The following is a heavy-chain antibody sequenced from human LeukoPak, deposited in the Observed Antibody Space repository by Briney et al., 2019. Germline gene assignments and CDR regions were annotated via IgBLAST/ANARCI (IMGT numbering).Heavy chain of an antibody. J-gene: IGHJ3*01. CDR2: INRDGGLT. Sequence: GGSVRLSCVASGFTFSENRMHWVRQAPGKGLAWVSHINRDGGLTYYADSVKGRFTISRDNARNTVYLQMSSLRVEDTAIYFCAREEHRLAEAGTSAFDLGGQGTLVTVST. D-gene: IGHD6-13*01. CDR3: AREEHRLAEAGTSAFDL. CDR1: GFTFSENR. V-gene: IGHV3-74*01.